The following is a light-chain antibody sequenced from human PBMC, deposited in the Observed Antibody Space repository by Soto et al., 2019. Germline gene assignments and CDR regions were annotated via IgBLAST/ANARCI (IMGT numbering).Light chain of an antibody. V-gene: IGKV1-5*03. Sequence: DIQITQSPSTLSASIGDRVILTCRASQSIRSWLAWYQQKPGKAPKALIYEASSLESGVPSRFSGSGSGTELTLTISSLQPDDFATYYCQQYNDYPWTFGQGTKVDIK. CDR2: EAS. CDR1: QSIRSW. CDR3: QQYNDYPWT. J-gene: IGKJ1*01.